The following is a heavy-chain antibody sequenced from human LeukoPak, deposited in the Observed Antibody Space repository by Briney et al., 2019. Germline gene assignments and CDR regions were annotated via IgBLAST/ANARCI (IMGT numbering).Heavy chain of an antibody. Sequence: GGSLRLSCAASGLAFSSYAMSWVRQPPGKGLEWVSTISVASITFYADSVKGRFTISRDNSKNTLYLQMNSLRAEDTAVYYCAKEPYSSGWYEGYFQRWGQGTLVTVSS. CDR3: AKEPYSSGWYEGYFQR. CDR1: GLAFSSYA. J-gene: IGHJ1*01. V-gene: IGHV3-23*01. D-gene: IGHD6-19*01. CDR2: ISVASIT.